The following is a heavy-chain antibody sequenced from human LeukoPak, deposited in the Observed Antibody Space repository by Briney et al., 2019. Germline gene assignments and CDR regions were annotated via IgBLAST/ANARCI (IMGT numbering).Heavy chain of an antibody. V-gene: IGHV1-69*13. CDR2: IIPIFVTA. D-gene: IGHD2-8*01. J-gene: IGHJ4*02. CDR3: ARVRASVLMVYAISGHFDY. CDR1: GSTFSSYA. Sequence: SVKVSCKASGSTFSSYAISWVRQAPGQGLEWMGGIIPIFVTATYAQKFKGRVTITADESTSTAYMELSSLRSEDTVVYYCARVRASVLMVYAISGHFDYWGQGTLVTVSS.